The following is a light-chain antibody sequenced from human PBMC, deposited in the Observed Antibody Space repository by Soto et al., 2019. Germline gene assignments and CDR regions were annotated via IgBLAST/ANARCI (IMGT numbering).Light chain of an antibody. CDR2: DAS. J-gene: IGKJ1*01. Sequence: EIVLTQSPGTLSLSPGERATLSCRASQSVSSTYLAWYQQKPGQAPRLLIYDASTRAAGIPDRFSGSRSGTDFTLTISRLEAEDFAVYYCHQYASSPWTFGQGAKVEIK. CDR1: QSVSSTY. CDR3: HQYASSPWT. V-gene: IGKV3-20*01.